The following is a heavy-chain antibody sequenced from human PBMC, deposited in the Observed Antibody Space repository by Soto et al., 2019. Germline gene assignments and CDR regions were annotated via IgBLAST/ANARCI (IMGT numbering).Heavy chain of an antibody. Sequence: LRLSCAASGFNFSDYYMSWIRQAPGKGLEYISYISNGGSFIYYADSVKGRFTISRDTAKTSLYLQMNSLRAEDTALYYCARHRYYEGSVPGYGMDVWGQGTTVSVSS. D-gene: IGHD3-16*01. CDR2: ISNGGSFI. CDR1: GFNFSDYY. V-gene: IGHV3-11*01. J-gene: IGHJ6*02. CDR3: ARHRYYEGSVPGYGMDV.